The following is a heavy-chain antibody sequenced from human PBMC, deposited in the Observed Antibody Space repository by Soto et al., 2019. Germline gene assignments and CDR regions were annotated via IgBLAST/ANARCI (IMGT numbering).Heavy chain of an antibody. CDR1: GFTFSSYA. J-gene: IGHJ4*02. CDR2: ISYDGSNK. Sequence: QVQLVESGGGVVQPGRSLRLSCAASGFTFSSYAMHWVRQAPGKGLEWVAVISYDGSNKYYADSVKGRFTISGDNSQNTLYLQMNSLRAEDTAVYYCARDYGDYELTYYFDYWGQGTLVTVSS. V-gene: IGHV3-30-3*01. CDR3: ARDYGDYELTYYFDY. D-gene: IGHD4-17*01.